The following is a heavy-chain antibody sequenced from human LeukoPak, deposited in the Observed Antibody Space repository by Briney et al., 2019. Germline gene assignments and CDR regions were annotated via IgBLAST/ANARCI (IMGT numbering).Heavy chain of an antibody. Sequence: GASVEVSCKASGYTFTSYAMHLVRQAPGQRLEWMGWINAGNGNTKYSQKFQGRVTITRDTFASTAYMELSSLRSEDTAVYYCARAVSYYYGSGDFDYWGQGALVTVSS. CDR1: GYTFTSYA. V-gene: IGHV1-3*01. CDR2: INAGNGNT. J-gene: IGHJ4*02. CDR3: ARAVSYYYGSGDFDY. D-gene: IGHD3-10*01.